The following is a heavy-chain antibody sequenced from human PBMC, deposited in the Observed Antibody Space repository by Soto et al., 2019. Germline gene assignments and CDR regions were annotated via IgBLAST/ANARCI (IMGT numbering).Heavy chain of an antibody. V-gene: IGHV1-2*02. CDR1: GYTFTGYY. D-gene: IGHD3-3*01. CDR3: AVDPYYDFWSGYYLYYGMDV. CDR2: INPNSGGT. Sequence: ASVKVSCKASGYTFTGYYMHWVRQAPGQGLEWMGWINPNSGGTNYAQKFQGRVTMTRDTSISTAYMELSRLRSDDTAVYYCAVDPYYDFWSGYYLYYGMDVWGQGTTVTVSS. J-gene: IGHJ6*02.